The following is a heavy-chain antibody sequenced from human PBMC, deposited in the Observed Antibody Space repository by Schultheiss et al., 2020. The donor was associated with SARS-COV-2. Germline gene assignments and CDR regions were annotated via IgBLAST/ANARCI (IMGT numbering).Heavy chain of an antibody. V-gene: IGHV3-33*06. Sequence: GGSLRLSCAASGFTFSSYAMSWVRQAPGKGLEWVAVIWYDGSNKYYADSVKGRFTISRDNSKNTLYLQMNSLRAEDTAVYYCAKDPSLSEQQLAHYYYYYGMDVWGQGTTVTVSS. J-gene: IGHJ6*02. CDR3: AKDPSLSEQQLAHYYYYYGMDV. CDR1: GFTFSSYA. CDR2: IWYDGSNK. D-gene: IGHD6-13*01.